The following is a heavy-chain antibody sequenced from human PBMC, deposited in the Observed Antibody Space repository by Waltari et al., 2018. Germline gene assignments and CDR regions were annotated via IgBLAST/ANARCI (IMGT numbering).Heavy chain of an antibody. V-gene: IGHV4-34*01. D-gene: IGHD6-13*01. CDR3: ARGRGRSRIAAAGTLWGLHFDY. J-gene: IGHJ4*02. CDR2: INHSGST. CDR1: GGSFSGYY. Sequence: QVQLQQWGAGLLKPSETLSLTCAVYGGSFSGYYWSWIRQPPGKGLEWIGEINHSGSTNDNPSLKSRVTISVDTSKSQFSLKLGSVTAADTAVYYCARGRGRSRIAAAGTLWGLHFDYWGQGTLVTVSS.